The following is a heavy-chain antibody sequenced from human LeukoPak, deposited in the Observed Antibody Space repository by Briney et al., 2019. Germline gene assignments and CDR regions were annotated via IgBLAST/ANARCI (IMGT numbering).Heavy chain of an antibody. CDR2: ISLTGLT. Sequence: SETLSLTCGVSGGSISNTNWWSWVRQPPGQGLEWIGEISLTGLTHYNPSLESRVTVTLDKSKNQLSLNLTSVTAADTAVYYCSRENGAFSPFGYWGQGILVTVLS. J-gene: IGHJ4*02. V-gene: IGHV4-4*02. CDR3: SRENGAFSPFGY. CDR1: GGSISNTNW. D-gene: IGHD2-8*01.